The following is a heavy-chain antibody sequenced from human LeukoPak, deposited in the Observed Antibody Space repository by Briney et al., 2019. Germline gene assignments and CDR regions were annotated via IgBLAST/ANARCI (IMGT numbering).Heavy chain of an antibody. V-gene: IGHV4-59*01. Sequence: SETLSLTCTVSGGSTSSYYWSWIRQPPGKGLEWIGYIYYSGNTNYNPSLKSRVTISVDTSKNQFSLKLSSVTAADTAVYYCAREGSSSDTHFDYWGQGTLVTVSS. CDR2: IYYSGNT. CDR1: GGSTSSYY. CDR3: AREGSSSDTHFDY. J-gene: IGHJ4*02. D-gene: IGHD6-6*01.